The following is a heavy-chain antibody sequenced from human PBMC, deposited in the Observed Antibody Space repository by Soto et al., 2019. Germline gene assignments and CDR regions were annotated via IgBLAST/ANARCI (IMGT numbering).Heavy chain of an antibody. J-gene: IGHJ1*01. CDR3: GGHCYGDRGYQFEH. CDR2: IYYIGNT. Sequence: SETLSLTCTVSNGSISSRSSYWGWIRQTPGKGLEWIGSIYYIGNTYYNPSLKSRVTISIDTSKTQFSLKLNSVTAADTAVYFCGGHCYGDRGYQFEHWGQGTRVTV. V-gene: IGHV4-39*01. D-gene: IGHD2-15*01. CDR1: NGSISSRSSY.